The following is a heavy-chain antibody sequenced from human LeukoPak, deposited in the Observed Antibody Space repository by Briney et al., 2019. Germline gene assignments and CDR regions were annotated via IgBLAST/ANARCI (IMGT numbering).Heavy chain of an antibody. CDR2: INPNSGGT. J-gene: IGHJ5*02. CDR3: ARGRENTFLTGYYDWFGP. D-gene: IGHD3-9*01. Sequence: ASVKVPCKASGYTFTGYYMHWVRQAPGQGLEWMGWINPNSGGTNYAQKFQGRVTMTRDTSISTAYMELSRLISDDTAVYYCARGRENTFLTGYYDWFGPWGQGTLVTVSS. CDR1: GYTFTGYY. V-gene: IGHV1-2*02.